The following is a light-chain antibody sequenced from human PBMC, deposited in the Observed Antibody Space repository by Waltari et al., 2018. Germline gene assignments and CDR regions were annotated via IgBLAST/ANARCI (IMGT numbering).Light chain of an antibody. CDR3: VLYMSRDIL. Sequence: QTTVTQETSISVSPGGTVTLPCGLTSGSASFTHHPSWYQQTPGQPPRTLIYSTITRSSGVPDRFSGSILGDKAALTITGAQADDEAAYYCVLYMSRDILFGGGTKLTVL. CDR1: SGSASFTHH. V-gene: IGLV8-61*01. CDR2: STI. J-gene: IGLJ3*02.